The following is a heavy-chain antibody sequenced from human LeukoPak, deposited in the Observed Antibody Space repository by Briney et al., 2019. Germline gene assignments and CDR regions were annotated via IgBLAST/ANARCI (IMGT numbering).Heavy chain of an antibody. CDR3: AKYRGIPK. Sequence: GGSLRLSCAASGFTFSSYAMHWVRQAPGKGLEYVSAISSNGGSTYYANSVKGRFTISRDNSKNTLYLQMNSLRAEDTAIYYCAKYRGIPKWGQGTLVTVSS. J-gene: IGHJ4*02. CDR1: GFTFSSYA. V-gene: IGHV3-64*01. CDR2: ISSNGGST. D-gene: IGHD3-10*01.